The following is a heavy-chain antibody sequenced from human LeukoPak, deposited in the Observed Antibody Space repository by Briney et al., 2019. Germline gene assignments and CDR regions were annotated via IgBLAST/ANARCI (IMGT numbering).Heavy chain of an antibody. V-gene: IGHV4-34*01. Sequence: NTSETLSLTCAVYGVSFSGYYWSWIRQPPGKGLEWIGEINHSGSTNYNPSLKSRVTISIDTSKNQFSLKVTSVTAADTAVYYCARGAPRGYSYGRGGGYFDYWGQGTLVTVSS. CDR3: ARGAPRGYSYGRGGGYFDY. D-gene: IGHD5-18*01. CDR2: INHSGST. J-gene: IGHJ4*02. CDR1: GVSFSGYY.